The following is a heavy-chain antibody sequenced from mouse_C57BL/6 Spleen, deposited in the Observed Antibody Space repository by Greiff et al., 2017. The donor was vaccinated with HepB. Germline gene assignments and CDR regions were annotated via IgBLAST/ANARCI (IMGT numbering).Heavy chain of an antibody. CDR2: IHPNSGST. CDR1: GYTFTSYW. D-gene: IGHD4-1*01. J-gene: IGHJ2*01. Sequence: QVHVKQPGAELVKPGASVKLSCKASGYTFTSYWMHWVKQRPGQGLEWIGMIHPNSGSTNYNEKFKSKATLTVDKSSSTAYMQLSSLTSEDSAVYYCAREEGTEGFDYWGQGTTLTVSS. V-gene: IGHV1-64*01. CDR3: AREEGTEGFDY.